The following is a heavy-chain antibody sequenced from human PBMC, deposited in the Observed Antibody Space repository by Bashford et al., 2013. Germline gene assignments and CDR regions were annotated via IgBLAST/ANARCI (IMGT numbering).Heavy chain of an antibody. CDR2: MNPNSGNT. CDR1: FTSYY. J-gene: IGHJ6*02. CDR3: ARFRRDFWSPASYGMDV. V-gene: IGHV1-8*02. D-gene: IGHD3-3*01. Sequence: FTSYYMHWVRQATGQGLEWMGWMNPNSGNTGYAQKFQGRVTMTRNTSISTAYMELSSLRSEDTAVYYCARFRRDFWSPASYGMDVWGQGTTVTVSS.